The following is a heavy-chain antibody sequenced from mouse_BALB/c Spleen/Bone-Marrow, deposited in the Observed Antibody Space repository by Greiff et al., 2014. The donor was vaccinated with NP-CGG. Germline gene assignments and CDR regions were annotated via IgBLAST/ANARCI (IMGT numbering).Heavy chain of an antibody. J-gene: IGHJ4*01. CDR1: GFTFSSFG. V-gene: IGHV5-17*02. Sequence: EVQLVESGGGLVQPGGSRKLSCAASGFTFSSFGMHWVRQALEKGLEWVAYISSGSSTIYYADTVKGRFTISRDNPKNTLFLQMTSLRSEDTAMYYCTRKGALITHYYAMDYWGQGTSVTVSS. CDR2: ISSGSSTI. D-gene: IGHD2-4*01. CDR3: TRKGALITHYYAMDY.